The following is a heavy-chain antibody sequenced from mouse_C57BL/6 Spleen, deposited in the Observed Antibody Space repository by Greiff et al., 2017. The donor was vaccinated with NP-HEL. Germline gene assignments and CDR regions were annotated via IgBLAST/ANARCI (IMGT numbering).Heavy chain of an antibody. CDR1: GYAFSSSW. Sequence: QVQLKQSGPELVKPGASVKISCKASGYAFSSSWMNWVKQRPGKGLEWIGRIYPGDGGTNYNGKFKGKATLTADKSSSTAYMQLSSLTSEAAAVYFCALVTTVIPYYFDYWGQGTTLTVSS. D-gene: IGHD1-1*01. V-gene: IGHV1-82*01. J-gene: IGHJ2*01. CDR2: IYPGDGGT. CDR3: ALVTTVIPYYFDY.